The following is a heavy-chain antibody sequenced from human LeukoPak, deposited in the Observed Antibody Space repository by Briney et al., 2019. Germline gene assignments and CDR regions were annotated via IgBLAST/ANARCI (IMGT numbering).Heavy chain of an antibody. V-gene: IGHV6-1*01. Sequence: SQTLSLTCAISGDSVSSNSAAWNWIRQSPSRGLEWLGRTYYRSKWYNDYAVSVKSRITINPDTSKNQFSLQLNSVTPEDTAVYYCARSSVGYCSGGSCYPFRNWFDPWGQGTLVTVSS. CDR1: GDSVSSNSAA. CDR3: ARSSVGYCSGGSCYPFRNWFDP. D-gene: IGHD2-15*01. J-gene: IGHJ5*02. CDR2: TYYRSKWYN.